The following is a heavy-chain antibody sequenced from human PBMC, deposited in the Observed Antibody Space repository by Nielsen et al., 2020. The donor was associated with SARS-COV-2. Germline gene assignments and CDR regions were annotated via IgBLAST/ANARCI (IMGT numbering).Heavy chain of an antibody. Sequence: VRQAPGKGLEWVSVIYSGGSTYYAAPVKGRFTISRDNSKNTLYLQMNSLSAEGSAVYYCARDPIFGFYGLDVWGQGTTVTVSS. CDR2: IYSGGST. V-gene: IGHV3-53*01. CDR3: ARDPIFGFYGLDV. D-gene: IGHD3-3*01. J-gene: IGHJ6*02.